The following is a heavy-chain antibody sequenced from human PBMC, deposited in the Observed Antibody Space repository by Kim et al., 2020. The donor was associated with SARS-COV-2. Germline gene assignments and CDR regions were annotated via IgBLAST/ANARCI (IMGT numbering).Heavy chain of an antibody. CDR3: ARGLVGSTSSH. J-gene: IGHJ4*02. CDR1: GVSISNNY. CDR2: IHYTGST. Sequence: SETLSLTCTVSGVSISNNYWSWLRQPPGKGLEWIGVIHYTGSTTYNPSLKSRITISIDTSKNQFSLKLTSLTAADTALYYCARGLVGSTSSHRGQVTLVT. D-gene: IGHD2-2*01. V-gene: IGHV4-59*01.